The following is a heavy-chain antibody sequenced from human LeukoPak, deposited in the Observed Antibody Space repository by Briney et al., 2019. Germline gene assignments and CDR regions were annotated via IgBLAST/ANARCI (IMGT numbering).Heavy chain of an antibody. CDR3: AKDPGAGAFDI. Sequence: PGGSLRLSCAASGFTFSSYAMHWVRQTPGKGLEWVAVISYDGSNKYYADSVKGRFTISRDNSKNTLYLQMNSLRAEDTAVYYCAKDPGAGAFDIWGQGTMVTVSS. CDR1: GFTFSSYA. V-gene: IGHV3-30-3*01. J-gene: IGHJ3*02. CDR2: ISYDGSNK. D-gene: IGHD3-10*01.